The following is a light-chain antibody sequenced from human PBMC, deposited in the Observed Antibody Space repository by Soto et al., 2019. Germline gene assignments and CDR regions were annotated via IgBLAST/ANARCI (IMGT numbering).Light chain of an antibody. CDR3: QQYYSTPPLT. V-gene: IGKV4-1*01. Sequence: DIVMTQSPDSLAVSLGERATINCKSSQTVLYSSNNKNYLAWYQKKPGQPPKLXXYWASTRESGVPDRFSGSGSGTDLTLTISSLQAEDVAVYYCQQYYSTPPLTFGGGTKVDIK. CDR1: QTVLYSSNNKNY. J-gene: IGKJ4*01. CDR2: WAS.